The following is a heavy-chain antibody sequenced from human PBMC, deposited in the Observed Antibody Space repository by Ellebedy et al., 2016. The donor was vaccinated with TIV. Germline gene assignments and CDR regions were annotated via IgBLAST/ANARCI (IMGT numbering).Heavy chain of an antibody. Sequence: AASVKVSCKASGYTFSNFYIHWVRQATGQGLEWMGWMNPNSGNTGYAQKFQGRVTMTRDTSISTAYMELSSLISDDTAVYYCARNKAYTGDFDYWGQGTLVTVSS. V-gene: IGHV1-8*02. CDR2: MNPNSGNT. D-gene: IGHD7-27*01. J-gene: IGHJ4*02. CDR3: ARNKAYTGDFDY. CDR1: GYTFSNFY.